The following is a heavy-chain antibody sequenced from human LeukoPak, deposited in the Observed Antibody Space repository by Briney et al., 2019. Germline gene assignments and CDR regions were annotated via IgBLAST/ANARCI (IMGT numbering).Heavy chain of an antibody. CDR2: IHSDGIGT. J-gene: IGHJ4*02. Sequence: EGSLRLSCAASGFSFSTSWMHWVRQAPGKGLVWVSRIHSDGIGTTYADSVKGRFTISRDNSKNTLDLQMNNLRAEDTAVYYCARDHYYVPDYWGQGTLVTVSS. CDR3: ARDHYYVPDY. V-gene: IGHV3-74*03. D-gene: IGHD3-10*02. CDR1: GFSFSTSW.